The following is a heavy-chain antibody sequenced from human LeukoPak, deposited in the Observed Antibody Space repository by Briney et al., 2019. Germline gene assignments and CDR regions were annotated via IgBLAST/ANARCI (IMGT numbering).Heavy chain of an antibody. V-gene: IGHV3-74*01. CDR3: ASSASLLWFGVRFDY. CDR1: GLTFSSYW. Sequence: GGSLRLSCAAAGLTFSSYWMHWVRQAPGKGLGWVSRINSDGINTIYADSVKGRFTISRDNAKNTLNLQMNSLRAEDTAVYYRASSASLLWFGVRFDYWGQGTLVTVSS. J-gene: IGHJ4*02. CDR2: INSDGINT. D-gene: IGHD3-10*01.